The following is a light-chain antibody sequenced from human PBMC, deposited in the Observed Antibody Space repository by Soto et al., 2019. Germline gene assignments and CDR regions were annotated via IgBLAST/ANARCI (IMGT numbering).Light chain of an antibody. CDR1: SSNIGKNL. Sequence: QSVLTQPPSVSAAPGQRVTISCSGSSSNIGKNLVSWYQQLPGTVPKVLIFENDKRLSGIPDRFSVSRSGTSATLGIAGLQTGDEGDYYCATWDSSLSGVVFGGGTQLTVL. J-gene: IGLJ2*01. CDR3: ATWDSSLSGVV. V-gene: IGLV1-51*02. CDR2: END.